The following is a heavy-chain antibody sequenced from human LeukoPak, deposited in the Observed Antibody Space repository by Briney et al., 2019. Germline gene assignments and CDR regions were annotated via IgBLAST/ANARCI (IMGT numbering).Heavy chain of an antibody. Sequence: SETLSLTCTVSGGSISSYYWSWIRQPPGEGLEWIGYIYYSGSTNYNPSLKSRVTISVDTSKNQFSLKLSSVTAADTAVYYCARGGRLYDFWSGYPKAYYGMDVWGQGTTVTVSS. J-gene: IGHJ6*02. CDR1: GGSISSYY. CDR2: IYYSGST. CDR3: ARGGRLYDFWSGYPKAYYGMDV. D-gene: IGHD3-3*01. V-gene: IGHV4-59*08.